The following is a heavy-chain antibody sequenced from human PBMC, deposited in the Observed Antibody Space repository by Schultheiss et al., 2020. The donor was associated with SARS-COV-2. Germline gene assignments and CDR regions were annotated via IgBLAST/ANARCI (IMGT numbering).Heavy chain of an antibody. Sequence: SETLSLTCTVSGGSVSSGSYYWSWIRQPPGKGLEWIGYIYYSGSTYYNPSLKSRVTISVDTSKNQFSLKLSSVTAADTAVYYCARVRNQYYYDSSGYPFDYWGQGTLVTVSS. D-gene: IGHD3-22*01. CDR2: IYYSGST. CDR3: ARVRNQYYYDSSGYPFDY. CDR1: GGSVSSGSYY. V-gene: IGHV4-61*01. J-gene: IGHJ4*02.